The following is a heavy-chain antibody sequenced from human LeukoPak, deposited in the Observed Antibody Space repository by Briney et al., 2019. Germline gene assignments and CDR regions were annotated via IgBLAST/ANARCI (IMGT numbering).Heavy chain of an antibody. Sequence: GGSLRLSCAASGFTFSTYWMHWVRHAPGTGLVWVSRIKSDGSTNYADSVKGRFTISRNNAKNTVSLQMNSLRPEDTGVYYCARAPSEIGGYYPEYFRHWGQGTLVTVSS. CDR1: GFTFSTYW. V-gene: IGHV3-74*01. CDR2: IKSDGST. J-gene: IGHJ1*01. D-gene: IGHD3-22*01. CDR3: ARAPSEIGGYYPEYFRH.